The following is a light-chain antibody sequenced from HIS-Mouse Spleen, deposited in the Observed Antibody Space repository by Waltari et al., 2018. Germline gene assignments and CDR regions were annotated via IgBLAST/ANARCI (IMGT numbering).Light chain of an antibody. Sequence: QSALTQPASVSGSPGQSITISCPGTSSDVGGYNYFSWYQQHPGKAPKLMIYDVSNRPSGVSNRFSGSKSGNTASLTISGLQAEDEADYYCSSYTSSSTYVFGTGTKVTVL. V-gene: IGLV2-14*03. J-gene: IGLJ1*01. CDR2: DVS. CDR1: SSDVGGYNY. CDR3: SSYTSSSTYV.